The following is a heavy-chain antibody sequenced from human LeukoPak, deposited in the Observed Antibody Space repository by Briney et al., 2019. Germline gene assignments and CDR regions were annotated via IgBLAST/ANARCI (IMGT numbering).Heavy chain of an antibody. J-gene: IGHJ4*02. CDR2: ISYDGSNK. V-gene: IGHV3-30-3*01. CDR3: ARSSGSYYSLGY. D-gene: IGHD3-10*01. CDR1: GFTFSSYA. Sequence: PGRSLRLSCAASGFTFSSYAMHWVRQAPGKGLEWVAVISYDGSNKYYADSVKGRFTISRDNAKNTLYLQMNSLRAEDTAVYYCARSSGSYYSLGYWGQGTLVTVSS.